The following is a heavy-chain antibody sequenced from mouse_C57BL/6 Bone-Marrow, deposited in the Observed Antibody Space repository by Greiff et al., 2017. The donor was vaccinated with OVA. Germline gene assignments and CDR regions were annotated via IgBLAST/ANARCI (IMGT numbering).Heavy chain of an antibody. J-gene: IGHJ2*01. Sequence: QVQLQQSGPELVKPGASVKISCKASGYAFSSSWMNWVKQRPGTGLEWIGRIYPGDGDTNYNGKFKGKATLTADKSSSTAYMQLSSLTSEDSAVYFGGREDYYCLRVDYWGQGTTLTVSS. CDR1: GYAFSSSW. V-gene: IGHV1-82*01. CDR3: GREDYYCLRVDY. D-gene: IGHD1-1*01. CDR2: IYPGDGDT.